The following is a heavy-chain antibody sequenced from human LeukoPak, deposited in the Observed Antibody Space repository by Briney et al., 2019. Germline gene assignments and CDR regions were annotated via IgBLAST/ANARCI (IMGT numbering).Heavy chain of an antibody. V-gene: IGHV3-7*03. Sequence: PGGSLRLSCAASGFTFSKYWMSWVRQAPGKGLEWVANMKQDGGEKYYVDSVKGRFTISRDNAKNSLYLQMNSLRAEDTAVYYCARDRDIYGLYFDYWGQGTLVTVSS. D-gene: IGHD5-18*01. J-gene: IGHJ4*02. CDR1: GFTFSKYW. CDR3: ARDRDIYGLYFDY. CDR2: MKQDGGEK.